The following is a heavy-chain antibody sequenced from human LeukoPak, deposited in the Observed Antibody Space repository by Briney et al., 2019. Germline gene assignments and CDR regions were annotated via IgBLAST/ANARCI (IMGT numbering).Heavy chain of an antibody. Sequence: GGSLRLSCAASGFTFSSYWMSWVRQALGKGLEWVANIKQDGSEKYYVDSVKGRFTISRDNAKNSLYLQMNSLRAEDTAVYYCARDGGDLWFGESRGYYFDYWGQGTLVTVSS. CDR2: IKQDGSEK. CDR3: ARDGGDLWFGESRGYYFDY. D-gene: IGHD3-10*01. J-gene: IGHJ4*02. V-gene: IGHV3-7*03. CDR1: GFTFSSYW.